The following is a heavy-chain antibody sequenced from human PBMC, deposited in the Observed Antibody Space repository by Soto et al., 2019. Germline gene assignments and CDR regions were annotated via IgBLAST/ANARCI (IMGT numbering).Heavy chain of an antibody. D-gene: IGHD5-18*01. Sequence: GGSWSLSCAASWFTFRSYAMSCVRQARGKGVEGVSSISGSGGSTYYADTVKGPFTISRDNSKNTLYLQMNSLRAEDTAVYYCAKELLMSYSYGRLEYFDYWGQGTLVTVSS. J-gene: IGHJ4*02. CDR3: AKELLMSYSYGRLEYFDY. CDR2: ISGSGGST. V-gene: IGHV3-23*01. CDR1: WFTFRSYA.